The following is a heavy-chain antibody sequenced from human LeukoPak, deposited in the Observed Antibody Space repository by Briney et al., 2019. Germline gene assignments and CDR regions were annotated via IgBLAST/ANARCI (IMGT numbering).Heavy chain of an antibody. Sequence: GRSLRLSCAASGFTFSSYGMHWVRQAPGKGLEWVAVISYDGSNKYYADSVKGRFTISRDNSKNTLYLQTNSLRAEDTAVYYCAKDSRPYITMIVVVITRLFDYWGQGTLVTVSS. D-gene: IGHD3-22*01. J-gene: IGHJ4*02. CDR2: ISYDGSNK. CDR3: AKDSRPYITMIVVVITRLFDY. V-gene: IGHV3-30*18. CDR1: GFTFSSYG.